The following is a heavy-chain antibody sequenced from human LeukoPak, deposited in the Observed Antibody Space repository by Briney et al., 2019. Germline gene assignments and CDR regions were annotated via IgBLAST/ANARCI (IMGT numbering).Heavy chain of an antibody. J-gene: IGHJ4*02. CDR2: ISSSSSYI. CDR3: ARDRYGYLAPDY. Sequence: GGSLRLSCAASGFTFSSYSMNWVRQAPGKGLEWVSSISSSSSYIYYADSVKGRFTISRDNAKNSLYLQMNSLRAEDTAVYYCARDRYGYLAPDYWGQGTLVTVSS. V-gene: IGHV3-21*01. CDR1: GFTFSSYS. D-gene: IGHD5-18*01.